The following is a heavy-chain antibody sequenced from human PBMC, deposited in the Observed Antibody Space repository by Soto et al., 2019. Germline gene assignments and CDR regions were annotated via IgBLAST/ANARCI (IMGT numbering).Heavy chain of an antibody. V-gene: IGHV4-59*13. Sequence: KPSETLSLTCTVSGDSIRNVYWSWIRQPPGKGLEWIGFIYHSGNAKYNPSLKSRVAMSVDSSKNQISLSLNSVTAADSAVYFCARAHAPTLPFDSWGQGTLVTVSS. CDR1: GDSIRNVY. CDR3: ARAHAPTLPFDS. D-gene: IGHD2-2*01. J-gene: IGHJ4*02. CDR2: IYHSGNA.